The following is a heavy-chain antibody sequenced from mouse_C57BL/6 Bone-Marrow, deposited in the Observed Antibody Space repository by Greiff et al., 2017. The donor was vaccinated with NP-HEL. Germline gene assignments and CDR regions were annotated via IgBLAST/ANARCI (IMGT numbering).Heavy chain of an antibody. CDR1: GYTFTDYY. CDR2: IYPGSGNT. D-gene: IGHD2-4*01. J-gene: IGHJ2*01. Sequence: QVQLQQSGAELVRPGASVKLSCKASGYTFTDYYINWVKQRPGQGLEWIARIYPGSGNTYYIEKFKGKATLTAEKSSSTAYMQLSSLTSEDSAVYFCATYDYDRYFDYWGQGTTLTVSS. V-gene: IGHV1-76*01. CDR3: ATYDYDRYFDY.